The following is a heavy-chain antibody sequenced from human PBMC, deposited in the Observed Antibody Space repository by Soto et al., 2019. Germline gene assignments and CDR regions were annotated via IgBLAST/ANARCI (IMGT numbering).Heavy chain of an antibody. Sequence: QVQLVESGGGVVQPGRSLRLSCAASGFTFSSYGMHWVRQAPGKGLEWVAVISYDGSNKYYADSVKGRFTISRDNSKNTLYLQMNSLRAEDTAVYYCAKDYPTYGTHDAFDIWGQGTMVTVSS. CDR3: AKDYPTYGTHDAFDI. CDR1: GFTFSSYG. D-gene: IGHD4-17*01. V-gene: IGHV3-30*18. J-gene: IGHJ3*02. CDR2: ISYDGSNK.